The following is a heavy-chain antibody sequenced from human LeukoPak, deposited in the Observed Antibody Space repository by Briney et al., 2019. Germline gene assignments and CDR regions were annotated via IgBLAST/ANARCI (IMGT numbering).Heavy chain of an antibody. CDR2: IWYDGSNK. D-gene: IGHD6-6*01. CDR1: GFTFGDYA. CDR3: ARGLIAARPYFDY. V-gene: IGHV3-30*04. Sequence: GGSLRLSCTASGFTFGDYAMSWVRQAPGKGLEWVAVIWYDGSNKYYADSVKGRFTISRDNSKNTLYLQMNSLRAEDTAVYYCARGLIAARPYFDYWGQGTLVTVSS. J-gene: IGHJ4*02.